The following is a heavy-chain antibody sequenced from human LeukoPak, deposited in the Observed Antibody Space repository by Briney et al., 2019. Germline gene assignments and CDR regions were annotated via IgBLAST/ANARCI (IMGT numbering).Heavy chain of an antibody. CDR3: AKEGGYSSTWY. J-gene: IGHJ4*02. CDR2: IYSGGST. Sequence: GGSLRLSCAASGFTVSSNYMSWVRQAPGKGLEWVSVIYSGGSTYYADSVKGRFTVSRDNHKNTLHLQMNSLRVEDTAVYYCAKEGGYSSTWYWGQGTLVTVSS. D-gene: IGHD6-13*01. V-gene: IGHV3-53*01. CDR1: GFTVSSNY.